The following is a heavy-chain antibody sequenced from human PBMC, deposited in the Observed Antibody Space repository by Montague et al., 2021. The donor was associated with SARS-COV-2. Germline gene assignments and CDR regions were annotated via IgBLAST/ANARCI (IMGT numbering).Heavy chain of an antibody. D-gene: IGHD2-15*01. V-gene: IGHV4-34*01. CDR3: ARGLMRFAVVDAAPRNAFDV. J-gene: IGHJ3*01. Sequence: SETLSLTCAVSGGSFNGFYWCWIRQPPGKGLEWLGEVGEINNGRXANXKPSLKSRVTISLDPSKNQFYLQLTSLTAADTAVYFCARGLMRFAVVDAAPRNAFDVWGQGTRVTVSS. CDR2: VGEINNGRXA. CDR1: GGSFNGFY.